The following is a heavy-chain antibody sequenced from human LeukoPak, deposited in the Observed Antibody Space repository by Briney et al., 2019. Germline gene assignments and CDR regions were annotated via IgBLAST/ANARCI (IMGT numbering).Heavy chain of an antibody. J-gene: IGHJ4*02. CDR3: TRDGVPAPEEFDY. CDR1: GFTFNAYY. Sequence: ASVKVSCKASGFTFNAYYVHWVRQAPGQGLEWMGWIVVDSGATNYAPKFQGRVTMTRDTSISTAYMELSRLRSDDTALYYCTRDGVPAPEEFDYWGQGTLVTVSP. V-gene: IGHV1-2*02. CDR2: IVVDSGAT. D-gene: IGHD2-2*01.